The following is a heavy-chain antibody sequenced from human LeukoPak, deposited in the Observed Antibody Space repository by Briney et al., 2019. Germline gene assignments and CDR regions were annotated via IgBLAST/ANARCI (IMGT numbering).Heavy chain of an antibody. CDR1: GDSISRDY. Sequence: PSETLSLTCSVSGDSISRDYWTWIRQPPGKGLEWIGHFYYSGSTNYNPSLKSRVTISADTSKNQFSLKLTSVTAADTAVYYCARGEDGDYYFQHWGQGTLVIVSS. J-gene: IGHJ1*01. CDR3: ARGEDGDYYFQH. D-gene: IGHD4-17*01. CDR2: FYYSGST. V-gene: IGHV4-59*01.